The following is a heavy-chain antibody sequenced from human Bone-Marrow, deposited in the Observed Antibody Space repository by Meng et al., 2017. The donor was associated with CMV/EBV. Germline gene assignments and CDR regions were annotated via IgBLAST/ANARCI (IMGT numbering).Heavy chain of an antibody. Sequence: SVKVSCKASGGTFSSYAFSWVRQAPGQGLEWMGGIIPIFAIANYAQKFQGRVTITTDESTSTAYMELSSLRSEDTAVYYCARDRTGDCSSTSCYNYYYYYGMDGWGRGTTVTVSS. J-gene: IGHJ6*02. V-gene: IGHV1-69*05. CDR2: IIPIFAIA. CDR1: GGTFSSYA. D-gene: IGHD2-2*02. CDR3: ARDRTGDCSSTSCYNYYYYYGMDG.